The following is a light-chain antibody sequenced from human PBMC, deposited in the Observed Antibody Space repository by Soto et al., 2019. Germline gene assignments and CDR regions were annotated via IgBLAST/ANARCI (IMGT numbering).Light chain of an antibody. CDR2: EVS. Sequence: QSVLTQPASVSGSPGQSITISCTGTSSDVGSYNLVSWYQQHPGKATKLMIYEVSKRPSGVSNRFSGSKSGNTASLTISGLQAEDEADYYCCSYAGSSTFHVFGTGTKVTVL. CDR3: CSYAGSSTFHV. CDR1: SSDVGSYNL. V-gene: IGLV2-23*02. J-gene: IGLJ1*01.